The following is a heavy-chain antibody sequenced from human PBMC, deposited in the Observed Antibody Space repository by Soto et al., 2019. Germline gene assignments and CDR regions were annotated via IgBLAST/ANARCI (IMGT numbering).Heavy chain of an antibody. CDR1: GFTFSSYE. J-gene: IGHJ3*02. CDR2: ISSSGSTI. Sequence: GGSLRLSCAASGFTFSSYEMNWVRQTPGKGLEWVSYISSSGSTIYYADSVKGRFTISRDNAKNSLYLQMNSLRAEDTAVYYCARGGTGASDAFDIWGQGTMVTVSS. CDR3: ARGGTGASDAFDI. D-gene: IGHD1-26*01. V-gene: IGHV3-48*03.